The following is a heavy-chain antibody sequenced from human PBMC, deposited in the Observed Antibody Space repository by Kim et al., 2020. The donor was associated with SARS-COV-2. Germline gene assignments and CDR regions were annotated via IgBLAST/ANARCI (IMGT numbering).Heavy chain of an antibody. Sequence: STNYKPSLKSRVTISVDTAKNQFSLKLSSVTAADTAVYYCARSWGGWYPHWGQGTLVTVSA. J-gene: IGHJ1*01. CDR2: ST. D-gene: IGHD6-19*01. CDR3: ARSWGGWYPH. V-gene: IGHV4-34*01.